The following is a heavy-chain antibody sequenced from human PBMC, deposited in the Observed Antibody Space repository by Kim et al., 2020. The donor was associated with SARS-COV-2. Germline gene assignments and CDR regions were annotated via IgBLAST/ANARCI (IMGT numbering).Heavy chain of an antibody. J-gene: IGHJ6*02. CDR3: AKDMRSSWSGYIPPYYYYGMDV. V-gene: IGHV3-9*01. D-gene: IGHD3-3*01. CDR2: ISWNSSSI. Sequence: GGSLRLSCAASGFTFDEYVMHWVRQAPGKGLEWVSGISWNSSSIGYADSVKGRFTISRDNAKNSLYLQMNSLRAEDTALYYCAKDMRSSWSGYIPPYYYYGMDVWGQGTTVTVSS. CDR1: GFTFDEYV.